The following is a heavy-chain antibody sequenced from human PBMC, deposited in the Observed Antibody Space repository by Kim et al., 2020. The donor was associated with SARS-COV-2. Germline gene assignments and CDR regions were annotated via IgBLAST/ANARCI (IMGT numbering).Heavy chain of an antibody. Sequence: NNAQKIQGRVTMTTDTTTSTAYMELRSLRSDDTAVYYCAREIGLYAFDYWGQGTLVTVSS. J-gene: IGHJ4*02. D-gene: IGHD3-16*01. V-gene: IGHV1-18*01. CDR3: AREIGLYAFDY.